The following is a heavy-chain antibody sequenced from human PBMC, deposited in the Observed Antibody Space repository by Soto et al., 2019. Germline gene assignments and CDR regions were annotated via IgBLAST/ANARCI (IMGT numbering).Heavy chain of an antibody. V-gene: IGHV4-4*02. CDR1: GASVGSGGW. J-gene: IGHJ5*02. CDR3: ARHEGWTGPDQ. D-gene: IGHD2-8*02. Sequence: SETLSLTCAVSGASVGSGGWWSWVRQPPGKGLEWIAEIFHDGNTNYSPSLKSRVTISVDKSQNQFSLNVYSVTAADTAVYYCARHEGWTGPDQWGQGTLVTVSS. CDR2: IFHDGNT.